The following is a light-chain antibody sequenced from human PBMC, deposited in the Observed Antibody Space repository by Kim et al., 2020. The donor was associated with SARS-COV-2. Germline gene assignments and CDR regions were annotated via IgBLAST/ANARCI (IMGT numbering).Light chain of an antibody. Sequence: SAELTQDPAVSVALGQTVRITCQGDSLRSYYASWYQQKPGQAPVLVIYGKNNRPSGIPDRFSGPSSGNTASLTITGAQAEDEADYYCNSRDNSGNHWVFG. CDR3: NSRDNSGNHWV. J-gene: IGLJ3*02. V-gene: IGLV3-19*01. CDR2: GKN. CDR1: SLRSYY.